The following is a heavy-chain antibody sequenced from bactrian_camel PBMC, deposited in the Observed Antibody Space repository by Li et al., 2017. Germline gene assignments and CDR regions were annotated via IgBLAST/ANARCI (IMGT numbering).Heavy chain of an antibody. CDR3: AAGWLGIDGYCLRELYKY. V-gene: IGHV3S55*01. CDR2: IDSDGST. Sequence: VQLVESGGGSVQAGGSLRLSCAASAYTYTPYCMGWFRQAPGKEREAVTAIDSDGSTSYADSVKGRFTISQDNAKRTLYLQMNSLKPEDTAMYSCAAGWLGIDGYCLRELYKYWGQGTQVTVS. D-gene: IGHD5*01. CDR1: AYTYTPYC. J-gene: IGHJ4*01.